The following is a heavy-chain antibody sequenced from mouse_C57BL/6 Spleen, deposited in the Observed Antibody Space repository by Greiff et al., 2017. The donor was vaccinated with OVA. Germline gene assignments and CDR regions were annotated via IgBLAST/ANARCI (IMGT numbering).Heavy chain of an antibody. CDR1: GYTFTEYT. J-gene: IGHJ4*01. Sequence: VQLQQSGAELVKPGASVKLSCKASGYTFTEYTIHWVKQRSGQGLEWIGWFYPGGGSIKYTEKFKDKATLTADKSSSTVYMELSRLTSEDSAVYFCARHSAYCSTYYYAMDYWGQGTSVTVSA. CDR2: FYPGGGSI. V-gene: IGHV1-62-2*01. D-gene: IGHD2-5*01. CDR3: ARHSAYCSTYYYAMDY.